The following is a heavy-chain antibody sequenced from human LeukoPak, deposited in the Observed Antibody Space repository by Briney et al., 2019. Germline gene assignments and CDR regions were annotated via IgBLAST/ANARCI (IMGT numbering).Heavy chain of an antibody. J-gene: IGHJ4*02. D-gene: IGHD5-18*01. CDR2: ISYDGSNK. Sequence: GGSLRLSCAASGFTFSSYAMHWVRQAPGKGLEWVAVISYDGSNKYYADSVKGRFTISRDNSKNTLYLQMNSLRAEDTAVNYCARSRDTAMVSFDYWGQGTLVTVSS. CDR1: GFTFSSYA. CDR3: ARSRDTAMVSFDY. V-gene: IGHV3-30*04.